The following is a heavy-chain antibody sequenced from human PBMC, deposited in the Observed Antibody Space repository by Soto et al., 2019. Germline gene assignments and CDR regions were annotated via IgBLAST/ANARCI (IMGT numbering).Heavy chain of an antibody. CDR2: ISNTGSTK. J-gene: IGHJ4*02. V-gene: IGHV3-11*01. D-gene: IGHD4-17*01. CDR1: GFSFSDYY. Sequence: RGSLRLSCVVFGFSFSDYYMSWIRQAPGKGLEWISYISNTGSTKYYADSVKGRFTISRDNAKNSLYLQMNSLRGEDTAVYYCARDYYGDYILDYWGQGTLVTVSS. CDR3: ARDYYGDYILDY.